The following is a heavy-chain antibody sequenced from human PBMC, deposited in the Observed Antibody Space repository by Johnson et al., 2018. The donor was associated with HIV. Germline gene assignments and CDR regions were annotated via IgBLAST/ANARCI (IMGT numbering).Heavy chain of an antibody. CDR2: IKRKADGGTT. J-gene: IGHJ3*02. D-gene: IGHD3-10*01. Sequence: VQLVESGGGVVQPGKSLRLSCAASGFPFTDAWMTWVRQAPGKGLEWVGQIKRKADGGTTDYAALVKGRFTISRDDSKNTLYLQMNSLKTEDTAVYYCTTGISWYGAITFDIWGQGTMVTVSS. CDR1: GFPFTDAW. CDR3: TTGISWYGAITFDI. V-gene: IGHV3-15*01.